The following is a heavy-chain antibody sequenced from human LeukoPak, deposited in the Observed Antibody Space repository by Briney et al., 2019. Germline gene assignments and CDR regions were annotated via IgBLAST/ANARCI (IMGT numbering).Heavy chain of an antibody. D-gene: IGHD2-2*01. CDR1: GFTFSNYW. CDR2: INQDGSET. Sequence: HTGGSLRLSCAASGFTFSNYWMSWVRQAPGKGLEWVANINQDGSETYYVDFVKGRFTISRDNAKNSLYLQMNSLRAEDTAVYYCARVEVPAAIDYWGQGTLVTVSS. V-gene: IGHV3-7*01. J-gene: IGHJ4*02. CDR3: ARVEVPAAIDY.